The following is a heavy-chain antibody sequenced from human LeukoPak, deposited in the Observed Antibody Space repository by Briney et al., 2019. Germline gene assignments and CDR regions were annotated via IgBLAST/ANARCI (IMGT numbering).Heavy chain of an antibody. CDR3: ARDQAPSFSGGHYDAFDI. Sequence: KSGGSLRLSCAASGFTFSSYSMNWVRQAPGKGLEWVSSISSSSSYIYYADSVKGRFTISRDNAKNSLYLQMNSLRAEDTAVYYCARDQAPSFSGGHYDAFDIWGQGTVVTVSS. CDR1: GFTFSSYS. CDR2: ISSSSSYI. D-gene: IGHD1-26*01. J-gene: IGHJ3*02. V-gene: IGHV3-21*01.